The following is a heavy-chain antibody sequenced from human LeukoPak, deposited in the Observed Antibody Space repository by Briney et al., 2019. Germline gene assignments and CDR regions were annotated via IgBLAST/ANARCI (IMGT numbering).Heavy chain of an antibody. D-gene: IGHD3-22*01. J-gene: IGHJ4*02. CDR3: ARAHSSGYAM. Sequence: SVKVSCKASGGTFSSYAISWVRQAPGQGLEWMGRIIPILGIANYAQKFQGRVTITADKSTSTAYMGLSSLRSEDTAVYYCARAHSSGYAMWGQGTLVTVSS. CDR1: GGTFSSYA. V-gene: IGHV1-69*04. CDR2: IIPILGIA.